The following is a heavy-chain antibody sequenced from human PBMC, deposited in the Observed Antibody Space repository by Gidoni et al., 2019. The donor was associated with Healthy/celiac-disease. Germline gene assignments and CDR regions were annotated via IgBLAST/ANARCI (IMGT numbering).Heavy chain of an antibody. CDR2: ISYDGSNK. Sequence: QVQLVESGGGVVQPGRSLRLSCAASGFTFSSYGMHWVRQAPGKGLEWVAVISYDGSNKYYADSVKGRFTISRDNSKNTLYLQMNSLRAEDTAVYYCAKDHGYSSSRSVIDPWGQGTLVTVSS. D-gene: IGHD6-13*01. CDR3: AKDHGYSSSRSVIDP. J-gene: IGHJ5*02. V-gene: IGHV3-30*18. CDR1: GFTFSSYG.